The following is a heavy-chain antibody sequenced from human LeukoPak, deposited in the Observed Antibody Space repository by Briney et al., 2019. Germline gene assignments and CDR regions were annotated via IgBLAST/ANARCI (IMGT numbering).Heavy chain of an antibody. CDR3: ARGTPHYSGSYYFDY. CDR2: INWNGGST. V-gene: IGHV3-20*04. D-gene: IGHD1-26*01. J-gene: IGHJ4*02. Sequence: GGSLRLSCAASGFTFDDYGMSWVRQAPGKGLEWVSGINWNGGSTGYADSVKGRFTISRDNAKNSLYLQMNSLRAEDTALYYCARGTPHYSGSYYFDYWGQGTLVTVSS. CDR1: GFTFDDYG.